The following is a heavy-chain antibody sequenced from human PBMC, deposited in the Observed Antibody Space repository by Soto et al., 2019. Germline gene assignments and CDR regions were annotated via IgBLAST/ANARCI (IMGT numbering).Heavy chain of an antibody. D-gene: IGHD5-12*01. CDR1: GFTFSISE. CDR2: ISNTGNTI. J-gene: IGHJ4*02. V-gene: IGHV3-48*03. Sequence: GGSLRLSCAASGFTFSISEMNWVRQAPGKGLEWVSFISNTGNTIYYADSVKGRFTISRDNARNSLYLQMNSLRAEDTAVYYCARGVEMATLAVRYYFDFWGQGTLVTVSS. CDR3: ARGVEMATLAVRYYFDF.